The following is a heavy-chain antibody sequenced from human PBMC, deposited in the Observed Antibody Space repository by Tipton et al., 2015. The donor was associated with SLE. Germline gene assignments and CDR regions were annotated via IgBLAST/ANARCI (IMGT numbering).Heavy chain of an antibody. CDR2: IYTSGST. CDR1: GGSISSGSYY. J-gene: IGHJ6*03. CDR3: ARGDMVVVPAAGGGYYYYMDV. D-gene: IGHD2-2*01. Sequence: TLSLTCTVSGGSISSGSYYWSWIRQPAGKGIEWIGRIYTSGSTNYSPSLKSRVTISVDTSKNQFSLKLSAVTAADTAVYYCARGDMVVVPAAGGGYYYYMDVWGKGTTVTVSS. V-gene: IGHV4-61*02.